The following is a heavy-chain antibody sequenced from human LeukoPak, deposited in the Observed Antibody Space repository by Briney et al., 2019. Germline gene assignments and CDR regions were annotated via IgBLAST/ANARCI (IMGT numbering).Heavy chain of an antibody. J-gene: IGHJ5*02. CDR2: IIPIFGTA. Sequence: SVKVSCKASGGTFSSYAISWVRQAPGQGLEWMGGIIPIFGTANYAQKFQGRVTITAGKSTSTAYMELSSLRSEDTAVYYCARGLSYDILTGLPNWFDPWGQGTLVTVSS. D-gene: IGHD3-9*01. CDR1: GGTFSSYA. V-gene: IGHV1-69*06. CDR3: ARGLSYDILTGLPNWFDP.